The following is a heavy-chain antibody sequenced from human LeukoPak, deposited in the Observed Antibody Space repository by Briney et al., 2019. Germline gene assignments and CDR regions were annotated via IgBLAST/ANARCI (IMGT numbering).Heavy chain of an antibody. Sequence: PSQTLSLTCTVSGGSINSGSYSWTWIRQPAGKGLEWIGRIHISGSTDYTPSLKSRVTISVDTSKNQFSLKLSSVTAADTAVYYCARADRSGYLGNVVAFDIWGQGTMVTISS. V-gene: IGHV4-61*02. CDR2: IHISGST. CDR3: ARADRSGYLGNVVAFDI. D-gene: IGHD3-22*01. J-gene: IGHJ3*02. CDR1: GGSINSGSYS.